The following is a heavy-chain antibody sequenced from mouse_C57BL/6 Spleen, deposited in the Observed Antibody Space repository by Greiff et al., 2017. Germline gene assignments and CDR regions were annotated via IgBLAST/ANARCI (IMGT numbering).Heavy chain of an antibody. D-gene: IGHD1-1*01. CDR2: IDPETGGT. CDR3: TVYYGSSYGYFDY. J-gene: IGHJ2*01. Sequence: QVQLKESGAELVRPGASVTLSCKASGYTFTDYEMHWVKQTPVHGLEWIGAIDPETGGTAYNQKFKGKAILTADKSSSTDYMELLSLTSEDSAVYYCTVYYGSSYGYFDYWGQGATLTVSS. V-gene: IGHV1-15*01. CDR1: GYTFTDYE.